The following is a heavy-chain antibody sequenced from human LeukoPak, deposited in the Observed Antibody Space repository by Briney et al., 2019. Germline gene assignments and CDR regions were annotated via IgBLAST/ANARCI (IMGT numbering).Heavy chain of an antibody. CDR3: AKDLRAVDSSMVAYFYGMDV. J-gene: IGHJ6*02. CDR1: GFTSSSYG. D-gene: IGHD5-18*01. Sequence: PGRSLRLSCAASGFTSSSYGMHWVRQAPGKGLEWVAVISYDGNKKYYGDSLKGRFTVFRDNSENTVYLQMNSLRGEDTAVYYCAKDLRAVDSSMVAYFYGMDVWGQGNTVTVSS. CDR2: ISYDGNKK. V-gene: IGHV3-30*18.